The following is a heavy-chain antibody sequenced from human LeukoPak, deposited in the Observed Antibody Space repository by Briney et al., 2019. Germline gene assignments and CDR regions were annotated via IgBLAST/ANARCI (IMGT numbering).Heavy chain of an antibody. CDR2: ISYDGSNK. J-gene: IGHJ4*02. CDR1: GFTFSSYG. D-gene: IGHD3-22*01. CDR3: ARGTASYYYDSSGYRGDFDS. V-gene: IGHV3-30*03. Sequence: GRSLRLSCAASGFTFSSYGMHWVRQAPGKGLEWVALISYDGSNKYYADSVKGRFTISRDNAKNSLYLQMNSLRGEDTAVYYCARGTASYYYDSSGYRGDFDSWGQGTLVTVSS.